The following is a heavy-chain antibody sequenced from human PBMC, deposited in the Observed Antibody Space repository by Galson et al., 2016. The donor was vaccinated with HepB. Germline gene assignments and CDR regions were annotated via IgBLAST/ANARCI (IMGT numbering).Heavy chain of an antibody. D-gene: IGHD3-3*01. CDR2: IGGSGSST. CDR1: GFTFSSYA. Sequence: SLRLSCAASGFTFSSYAMSWVRQAPGKGLEWVSSIGGSGSSTYYADSVKGRFTISRDNSKNTLYLQMNSLRAEDTAVYYCSKDMAGNTTYYDFLSADYWGQGSLVTVSS. V-gene: IGHV3-23*01. CDR3: SKDMAGNTTYYDFLSADY. J-gene: IGHJ4*02.